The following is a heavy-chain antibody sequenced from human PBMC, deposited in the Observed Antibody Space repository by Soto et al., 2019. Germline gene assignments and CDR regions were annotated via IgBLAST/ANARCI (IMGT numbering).Heavy chain of an antibody. CDR1: GGIFSTYA. V-gene: IGHV1-69*01. J-gene: IGHJ4*01. D-gene: IGHD3-10*01. CDR2: IIPLFGTP. Sequence: QVQLVQSGAEVKKPGSSVKVSCKASGGIFSTYAISWLRQAPGQGLEWMGGIIPLFGTPNYAQRFQGRVTITADESTSTAYMELSRLRSEDTAVYYCARDRDDYGSGNYYNRIYFWGHGTLVTVSS. CDR3: ARDRDDYGSGNYYNRIYF.